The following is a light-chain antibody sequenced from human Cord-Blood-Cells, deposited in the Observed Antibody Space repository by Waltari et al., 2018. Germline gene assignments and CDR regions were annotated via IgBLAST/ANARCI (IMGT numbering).Light chain of an antibody. J-gene: IGLJ1*01. CDR2: SNN. CDR1: SSNIGSNT. CDR3: AAWDDSLNGPV. Sequence: QSVLTQPPSASGTPGQRVTISCSGSSSNIGSNTVNWYQQLPGTDPKLLSYSNNQRPSGVPYRFSGSKSGTSAALAISGLQSEDEADYYCAAWDDSLNGPVFGTGTKVTVL. V-gene: IGLV1-44*01.